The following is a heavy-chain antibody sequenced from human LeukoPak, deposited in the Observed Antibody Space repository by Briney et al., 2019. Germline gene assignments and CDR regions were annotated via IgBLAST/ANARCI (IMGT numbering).Heavy chain of an antibody. Sequence: GGSLRLSCAASGFTFSSYDMNGIRQAPGKGLEWVSYISISSSTIYYADSVKGRFTISRDNAKNSLYLQMNSLRAEDTAIYYCARGPPLFDPWGQGTLVTVSS. V-gene: IGHV3-48*01. CDR3: ARGPPLFDP. CDR2: ISISSSTI. CDR1: GFTFSSYD. J-gene: IGHJ5*02.